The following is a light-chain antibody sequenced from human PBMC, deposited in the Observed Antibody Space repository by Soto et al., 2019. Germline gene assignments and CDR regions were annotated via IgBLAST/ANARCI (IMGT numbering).Light chain of an antibody. CDR3: PQYGSSPMT. Sequence: EIGLTQSPGTLSLSPGERATLSCRASQSVSSNYLAWYQQKPGQAPRLLIYGASSRATGIPDRFSGSGSGTDFTLTISRLEPEDFAVYYCPQYGSSPMTFGQGTRLENK. CDR2: GAS. CDR1: QSVSSNY. J-gene: IGKJ5*01. V-gene: IGKV3-20*01.